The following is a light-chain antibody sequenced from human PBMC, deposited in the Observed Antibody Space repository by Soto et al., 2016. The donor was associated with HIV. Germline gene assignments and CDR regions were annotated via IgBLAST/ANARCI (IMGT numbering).Light chain of an antibody. CDR2: AAS. V-gene: IGKV1-39*01. CDR1: QSISSY. CDR3: QQYNSVPWT. J-gene: IGKJ1*01. Sequence: DIQMTQSPSSLSASVGDRVTITCRASQSISSYLNWYQQKPGKAPKLLIYAASSLQSGVPSRFSASGSGTDFTLTLSSVQPDDVGTYYCQQYNSVPWTFGQGTKLEI.